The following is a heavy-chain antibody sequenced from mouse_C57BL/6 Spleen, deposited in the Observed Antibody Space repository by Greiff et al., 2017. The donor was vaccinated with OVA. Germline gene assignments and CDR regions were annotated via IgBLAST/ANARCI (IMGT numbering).Heavy chain of an antibody. J-gene: IGHJ3*01. D-gene: IGHD2-4*01. CDR2: IYPGNSDT. CDR1: GYTFTRYR. V-gene: IGHV1-5*01. Sequence: EVKLPESGTVLARPGASVKMFCKTSGYTFTRYRMHWVKQRPGQGLEWVGAIYPGNSDTSYNQKFKGKAKLTAVTSASTAYMELSSLTNEDSAVYYCMYDYLFAYWGQGTLVTVSA. CDR3: MYDYLFAY.